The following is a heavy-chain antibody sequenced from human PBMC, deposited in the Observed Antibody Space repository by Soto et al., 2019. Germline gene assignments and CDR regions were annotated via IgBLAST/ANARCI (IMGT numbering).Heavy chain of an antibody. J-gene: IGHJ5*02. Sequence: GGSLRLSCAASGFTFSSYAMHWVRQAPGKGLEWVAVISYDGSNKYYADSVKGRFTISRDNSKNTLYLQMNSLRAEDTAVYHCARDRATWNGQVEFDPWGQGTLVTVSS. D-gene: IGHD1-26*01. CDR2: ISYDGSNK. CDR3: ARDRATWNGQVEFDP. V-gene: IGHV3-30-3*01. CDR1: GFTFSSYA.